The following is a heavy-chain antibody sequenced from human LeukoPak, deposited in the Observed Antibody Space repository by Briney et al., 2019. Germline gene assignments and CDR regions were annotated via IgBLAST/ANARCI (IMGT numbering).Heavy chain of an antibody. CDR1: GYTFTSYG. D-gene: IGHD6-19*01. CDR3: ARVPIAVAGNDWFDP. CDR2: ISAYNGNT. J-gene: IGHJ5*02. Sequence: ASVKVSCKASGYTFTSYGISWVRQDPGQGLEWMGWISAYNGNTNYAQKLQGRVTMTTDTSTSTAYMELRSLRSDDTAVYYCARVPIAVAGNDWFDPWGQGTLVTVSS. V-gene: IGHV1-18*01.